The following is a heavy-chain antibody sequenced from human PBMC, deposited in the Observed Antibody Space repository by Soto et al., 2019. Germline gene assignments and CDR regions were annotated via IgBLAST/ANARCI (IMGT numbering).Heavy chain of an antibody. V-gene: IGHV1-18*01. D-gene: IGHD3-16*02. Sequence: QIQLVQSGPEVQRPGASVKVSCKASGYSFKNYDISWVRQAPGQGLEWLGWITAYNGNTKYIEKVQDRITLTTDTSTSRAYMELRGQSPDATAVYYCARCKCLALIYWGQGTLVTVSS. CDR2: ITAYNGNT. CDR3: ARCKCLALIY. J-gene: IGHJ4*02. CDR1: GYSFKNYD.